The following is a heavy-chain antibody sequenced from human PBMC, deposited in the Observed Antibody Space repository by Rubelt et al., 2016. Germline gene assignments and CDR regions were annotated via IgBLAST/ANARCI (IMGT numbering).Heavy chain of an antibody. CDR2: IYYTGST. CDR1: GGSISTTSYY. Sequence: LQLQESGPGLVKPSETLSLTCTVSGGSISTTSYYWGWIRQPPGKGLEWIGSIYYTGSTYYNPSLKSRVTISVDTSKNQFSLKLSSVTAADTALYYCVGRTFCGGDCYRFDPWGQGTLVTVSS. CDR3: VGRTFCGGDCYRFDP. V-gene: IGHV4-39*01. D-gene: IGHD2-21*01. J-gene: IGHJ5*02.